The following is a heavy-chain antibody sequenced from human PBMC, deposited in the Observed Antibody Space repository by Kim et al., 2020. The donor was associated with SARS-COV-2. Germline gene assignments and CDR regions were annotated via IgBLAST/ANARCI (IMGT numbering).Heavy chain of an antibody. J-gene: IGHJ3*02. V-gene: IGHV5-51*01. D-gene: IGHD5-12*01. CDR3: ARRGGWLRAGTVAFDI. Sequence: SFQGQVTISADKSISTAYLQWSSLKASDTAMYYCARRGGWLRAGTVAFDIWGQGTMVTVSS.